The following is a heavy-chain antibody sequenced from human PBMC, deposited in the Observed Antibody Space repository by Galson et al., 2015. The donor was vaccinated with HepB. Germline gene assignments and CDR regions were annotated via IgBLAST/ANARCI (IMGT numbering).Heavy chain of an antibody. Sequence: SVKVSCKASGYTFTSYYMHWVRQAPGQGPEWMGIINPSGGSTSYAQKFQGRVTMTRDTSTSTVYMELSSLRSEDTAVYYCARGVGARSYYYYGMDVWGQGTTVTVSS. CDR3: ARGVGARSYYYYGMDV. D-gene: IGHD1-26*01. V-gene: IGHV1-46*01. CDR2: INPSGGST. CDR1: GYTFTSYY. J-gene: IGHJ6*02.